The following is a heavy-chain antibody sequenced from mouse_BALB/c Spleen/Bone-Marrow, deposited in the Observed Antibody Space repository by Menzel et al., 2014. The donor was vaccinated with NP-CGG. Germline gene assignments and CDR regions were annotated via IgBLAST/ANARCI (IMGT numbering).Heavy chain of an antibody. CDR3: ARDHYYGYFDY. CDR1: GFSLTGYG. D-gene: IGHD1-2*01. CDR2: IWGGGST. J-gene: IGHJ2*01. Sequence: VQLQESGPGLVSPSQSLSITCTVSGFSLTGYGVNWVRQPPGKGLEWLGMIWGGGSTDYNSAFKSRLSISKDNSKSQVFLKMNSLQTDDTARYYCARDHYYGYFDYWGQGTTLTVSS. V-gene: IGHV2-6-7*01.